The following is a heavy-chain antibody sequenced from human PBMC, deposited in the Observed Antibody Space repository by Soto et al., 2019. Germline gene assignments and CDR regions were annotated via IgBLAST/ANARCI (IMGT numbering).Heavy chain of an antibody. CDR2: VYHSEIT. J-gene: IGHJ4*02. Sequence: PSETLSLTCTVSGGSISSYYWSWIRQPPGKGPEWIGYVYHSEITNYNPSLESRVTISLDTSKNQFSLKLNSVTAADTAVYYCARYIAASGTYYFDYWGQGTLVTVSS. V-gene: IGHV4-59*12. D-gene: IGHD6-13*01. CDR1: GGSISSYY. CDR3: ARYIAASGTYYFDY.